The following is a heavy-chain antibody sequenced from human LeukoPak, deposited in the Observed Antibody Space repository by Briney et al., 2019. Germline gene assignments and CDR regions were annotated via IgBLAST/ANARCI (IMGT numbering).Heavy chain of an antibody. CDR1: GGSISSYY. CDR2: IYYSGST. CDR3: ARQDRYPRQWLVNWFDP. D-gene: IGHD6-19*01. Sequence: PSETLSLTCTVSGGSISSYYWSWIRQPPGKGLEWIGYIYYSGSTNYNPSLKSRVTISVDTSKNQFSLKLSSVTAADTAVYYCARQDRYPRQWLVNWFDPWGQGTLVTVSS. J-gene: IGHJ5*02. V-gene: IGHV4-59*08.